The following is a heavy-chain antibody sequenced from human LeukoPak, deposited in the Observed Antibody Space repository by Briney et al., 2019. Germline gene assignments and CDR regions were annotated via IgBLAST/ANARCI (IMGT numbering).Heavy chain of an antibody. Sequence: GGSLRLSCAASGFTFSSYAMNWVRQAPGKGLAWVSTITGSGVSTYYADSVKGRFTISRDNSKNTLNLQMNSLRAEDTAVYYCARDGQGDYDYVWGSYRLDYWGQGTLVTVSS. CDR2: ITGSGVST. V-gene: IGHV3-23*01. CDR1: GFTFSSYA. D-gene: IGHD3-16*02. CDR3: ARDGQGDYDYVWGSYRLDY. J-gene: IGHJ4*02.